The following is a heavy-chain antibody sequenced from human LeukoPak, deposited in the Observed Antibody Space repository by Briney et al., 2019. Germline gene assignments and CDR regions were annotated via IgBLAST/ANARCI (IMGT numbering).Heavy chain of an antibody. J-gene: IGHJ4*02. V-gene: IGHV4-39*01. CDR2: IYYSGST. CDR3: AGTSSSWYIRLDY. D-gene: IGHD6-13*01. Sequence: SETLSLTCTVSGGSISSSSYYWGCIRQPPGKGLEWIGSIYYSGSTYYNPSLKGRVTISVDTSKNQFSLKLSSVTAADTAVYYCAGTSSSWYIRLDYWGQGTLVTVSS. CDR1: GGSISSSSYY.